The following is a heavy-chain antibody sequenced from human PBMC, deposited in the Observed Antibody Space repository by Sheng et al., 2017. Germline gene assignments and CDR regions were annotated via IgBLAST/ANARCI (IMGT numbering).Heavy chain of an antibody. Sequence: QVQLQESGPGLVKPSETLSLTCAVSGYSISSGYYWGWIRQPPGKGLEWIGSIYHSGSTYYNPSLKSRVTISVDTSKNQFSLKLSSVTAADTAVYYCARDPTSSGYYYVGDAFDIWAKGQWSPSL. D-gene: IGHD3-22*01. CDR2: IYHSGST. CDR3: ARDPTSSGYYYVGDAFDI. J-gene: IGHJ3*02. CDR1: GYSISSGYY. V-gene: IGHV4-38-2*02.